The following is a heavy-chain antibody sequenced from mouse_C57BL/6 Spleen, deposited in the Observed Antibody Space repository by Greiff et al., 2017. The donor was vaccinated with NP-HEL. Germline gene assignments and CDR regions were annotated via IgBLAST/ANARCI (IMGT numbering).Heavy chain of an antibody. CDR1: GYTFTSYW. CDR2: INPSNGGT. V-gene: IGHV1-53*01. D-gene: IGHD1-1*01. J-gene: IGHJ2*01. Sequence: VQLQHPGTELVKPGASVKLSCKASGYTFTSYWMHWVKQRPGQGLEWIGNINPSNGGTNYNEKFKSKATLTVDKYSSTAYMQLSSLTSEDSAVYSCARPYGSNYFDYWGQGTTLTVSS. CDR3: ARPYGSNYFDY.